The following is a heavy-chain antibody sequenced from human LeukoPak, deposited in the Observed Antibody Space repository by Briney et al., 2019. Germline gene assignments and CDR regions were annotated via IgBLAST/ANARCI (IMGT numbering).Heavy chain of an antibody. CDR2: IYTSGST. D-gene: IGHD4-11*01. Sequence: PSETLSLTCTVSRGSISSYYWSWIRQPAGKGLEWIGRIYTSGSTNYNPSLKSRVTMSVDTSKNQFSLKLSSVTAADTAVYYCARDLDYSMDYYYGMDVWGQGTTVTVSS. CDR1: RGSISSYY. V-gene: IGHV4-4*07. J-gene: IGHJ6*02. CDR3: ARDLDYSMDYYYGMDV.